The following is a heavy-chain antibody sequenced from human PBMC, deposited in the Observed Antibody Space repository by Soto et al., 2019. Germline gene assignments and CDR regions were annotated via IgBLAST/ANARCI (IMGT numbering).Heavy chain of an antibody. Sequence: QVQLQESGPGLVKPSGTLSLTCAVSGGSXXXXXXXXXXXXXXXXGLEWIGEVYHSGSTNYNPSFKSRVAMSVDKSKXXFSXXLXXXXXAXXXXYYCARTSTSGTRFDYWGQGSLVTVSS. CDR3: ARTSTSGTRFDY. V-gene: IGHV4-4*02. CDR1: GGSXXXXXX. CDR2: VYHSGST. J-gene: IGHJ4*02. D-gene: IGHD1-1*01.